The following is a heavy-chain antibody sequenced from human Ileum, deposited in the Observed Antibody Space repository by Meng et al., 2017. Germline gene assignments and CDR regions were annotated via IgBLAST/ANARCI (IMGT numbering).Heavy chain of an antibody. CDR3: ARGGGVSSSGYWYFDL. D-gene: IGHD6-6*01. V-gene: IGHV3-53*01. CDR1: GFTVSSNY. J-gene: IGHJ2*01. CDR2: IYSGGYT. Sequence: EVQLVESGGGLLQPGGSLRLSGVVPGFTVSSNYMSWVRQAPGKGLEWVSVIYSGGYTYYADSVKGRFTISRDNSKNTLYLQMKSLRAEDTAVYYCARGGGVSSSGYWYFDLWGRGTLVTVSS.